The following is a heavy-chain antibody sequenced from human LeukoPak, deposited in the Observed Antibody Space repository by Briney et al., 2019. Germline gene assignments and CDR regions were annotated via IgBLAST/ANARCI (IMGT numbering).Heavy chain of an antibody. D-gene: IGHD2-15*01. CDR2: IYYSGST. J-gene: IGHJ6*02. CDR3: ARAGYCSGGSCYLRYYYYYGMDV. Sequence: SETLSLACTVSGGSISSYYWSWIRQPPAKGLEWIGYIYYSGSTNYNPSLKSRVTISVDTSKNQFSLKLSSVTAADTAVYYCARAGYCSGGSCYLRYYYYYGMDVWGQGTTVTVSS. CDR1: GGSISSYY. V-gene: IGHV4-59*01.